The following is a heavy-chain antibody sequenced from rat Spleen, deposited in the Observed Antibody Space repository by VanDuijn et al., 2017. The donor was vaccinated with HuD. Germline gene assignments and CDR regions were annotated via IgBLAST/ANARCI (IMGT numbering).Heavy chain of an antibody. CDR3: ATRDD. V-gene: IGHV5-22*01. Sequence: EVQLVESGGGLVQPGGSMKLSCAASGFTFSDCYMAWVRQAPTKGLEWVATISYGDSSGHSGTYYRDSVKGRFTISRDNTETTLYLQMNSLRSEDTATYYCATRDDWGQGVMVTVSS. CDR1: GFTFSDCY. CDR2: ISYGDSSGHSGT. J-gene: IGHJ2*01.